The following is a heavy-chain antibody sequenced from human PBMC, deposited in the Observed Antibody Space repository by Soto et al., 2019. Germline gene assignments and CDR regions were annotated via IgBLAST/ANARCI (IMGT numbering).Heavy chain of an antibody. J-gene: IGHJ6*02. CDR2: ISYDGSNK. Sequence: QVQLVESGGGVVQPGRSLRLSCAASGFTFSSYAMHWVRQAPGKGLEWVAVISYDGSNKYYADSVKGRFTISRDNXXNTLYLQMNSLRAEDTAVYYCARDLHSWLAGGMDVWGQGTTVTVSS. CDR1: GFTFSSYA. V-gene: IGHV3-30-3*01. CDR3: ARDLHSWLAGGMDV. D-gene: IGHD6-13*01.